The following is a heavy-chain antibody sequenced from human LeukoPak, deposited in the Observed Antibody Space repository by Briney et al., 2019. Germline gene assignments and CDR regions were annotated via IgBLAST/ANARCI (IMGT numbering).Heavy chain of an antibody. CDR3: ARERDSSGYYYY. J-gene: IGHJ4*02. CDR1: GGSISSYY. V-gene: IGHV4-59*12. D-gene: IGHD3-22*01. Sequence: SETLSLTCTVSGGSISSYYWSWIRQPPGKGLEWIGYIYFSGSTNYNPSLKSRVTISVDTSKNQFSLKLSSVTAADTAVYYCARERDSSGYYYYWGQGTLVTVSS. CDR2: IYFSGST.